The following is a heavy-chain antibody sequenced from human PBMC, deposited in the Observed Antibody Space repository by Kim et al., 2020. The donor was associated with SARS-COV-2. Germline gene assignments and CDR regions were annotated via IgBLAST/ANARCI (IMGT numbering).Heavy chain of an antibody. CDR1: GFTFSSFG. CDR3: AKSMGMIDFDY. J-gene: IGHJ4*02. Sequence: GGSLRLSCAASGFTFSSFGMHWVRQAPGKGLEWVAAISYDGSNKYYADSVKGRFTISRDKSENTLYLQMNSLRAEDTAVYYCAKSMGMIDFDYWGQGTLVTVSS. D-gene: IGHD3-22*01. V-gene: IGHV3-30*18. CDR2: ISYDGSNK.